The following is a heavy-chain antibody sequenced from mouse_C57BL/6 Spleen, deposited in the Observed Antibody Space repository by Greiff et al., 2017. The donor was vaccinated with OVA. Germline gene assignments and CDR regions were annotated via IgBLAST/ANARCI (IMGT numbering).Heavy chain of an antibody. J-gene: IGHJ2*01. CDR3: AKERGGYGNYVGY. Sequence: VKVVESGPELVKPGASVKISCKASGYSFTSYYIHWVKQRPGQGLEWIGWIYPGSGNTKYNEKFKGKATLTADTSSSTAYMQLSSLTSEDSAVYYCAKERGGYGNYVGYWGQGTTLTVSS. D-gene: IGHD2-1*01. CDR2: IYPGSGNT. CDR1: GYSFTSYY. V-gene: IGHV1-66*01.